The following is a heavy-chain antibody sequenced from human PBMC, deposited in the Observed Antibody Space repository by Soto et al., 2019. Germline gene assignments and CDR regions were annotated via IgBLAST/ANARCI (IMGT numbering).Heavy chain of an antibody. D-gene: IGHD2-2*01. CDR2: INSDGSST. Sequence: GGSLRLSCAASGFTFSSYWMHWVRQAPGKGLVWVSRINSDGSSTSYADSVKGRFTISRDNAKNTLYLQMNSLRAEDTAVYYCARDAHCSSTSCYDVAFDIWGQGTMVTVSS. J-gene: IGHJ3*02. V-gene: IGHV3-74*01. CDR3: ARDAHCSSTSCYDVAFDI. CDR1: GFTFSSYW.